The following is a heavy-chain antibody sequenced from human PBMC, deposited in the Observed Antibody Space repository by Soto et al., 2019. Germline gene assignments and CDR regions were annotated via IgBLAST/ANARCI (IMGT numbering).Heavy chain of an antibody. CDR1: GFTFSSYA. CDR2: ISGSGGST. V-gene: IGHV3-23*01. J-gene: IGHJ5*02. CDR3: VSCPFDWLLTWFDP. Sequence: GGSLRLSCAASGFTFSSYAMSWVRQAPGKGLEWVSAISGSGGSTYYADSVKGRFTISRDNSKNTLYLQMNSLRAEDTAVYYCVSCPFDWLLTWFDPWGQGTLVTVSS. D-gene: IGHD3-9*01.